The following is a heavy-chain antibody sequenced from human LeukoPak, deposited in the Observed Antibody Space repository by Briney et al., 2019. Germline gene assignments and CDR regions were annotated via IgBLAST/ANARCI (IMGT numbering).Heavy chain of an antibody. CDR3: ARGIRAQAAGGLSFQYYFDY. CDR2: IYYSGST. CDR1: GGSISSYY. V-gene: IGHV4-59*01. D-gene: IGHD3-16*02. J-gene: IGHJ4*02. Sequence: PSETLSLTCTVSGGSISSYYWSWIRQPPGKGLEWIGYIYYSGSTNYNPPLKSRVTISVDTSKNQFSLKLSSVTAADTAVYYCARGIRAQAAGGLSFQYYFDYWGQGTLVTVSS.